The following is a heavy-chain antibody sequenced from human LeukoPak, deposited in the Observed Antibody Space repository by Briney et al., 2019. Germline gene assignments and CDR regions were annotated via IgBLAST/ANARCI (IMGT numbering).Heavy chain of an antibody. J-gene: IGHJ4*02. D-gene: IGHD6-13*01. CDR3: AKDRIAAAGIRQTLDY. Sequence: GGSLRLSCAASGFTFSSYGMHWVRQAPGKGLEWVAFIRYDGSNKYYADSVKGRFTISRDNSKNTLYLRMNSLRAEDTAVYYCAKDRIAAAGIRQTLDYWGQGTLVTVSS. CDR1: GFTFSSYG. CDR2: IRYDGSNK. V-gene: IGHV3-30*02.